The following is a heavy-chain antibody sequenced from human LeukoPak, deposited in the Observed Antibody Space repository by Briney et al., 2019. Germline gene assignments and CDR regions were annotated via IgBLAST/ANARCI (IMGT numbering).Heavy chain of an antibody. CDR2: IRYDGSNK. CDR3: AKVIGYYYDSSGYYNDAFDI. CDR1: GFTFSSYG. J-gene: IGHJ3*02. Sequence: PGGSLRLSCAASGFTFSSYGMHWVRQAPGKGLEWVAFIRYDGSNKYYADSVKGRFTISRDNSKNTLYLQMNSLRAEDTAVYYCAKVIGYYYDSSGYYNDAFDIWGQGTMVTVSS. V-gene: IGHV3-30*02. D-gene: IGHD3-22*01.